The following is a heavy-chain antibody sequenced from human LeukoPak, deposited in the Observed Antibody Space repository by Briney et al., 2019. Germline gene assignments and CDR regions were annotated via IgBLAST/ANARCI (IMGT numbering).Heavy chain of an antibody. CDR2: IRYDGSYQ. Sequence: PGGSLRLSCAASGFTFSTYDMHWVRQAPGKGLEWLAFIRYDGSYQYYADSVNGRFTISRDNSKNTLYLQMNSLRAEDTAVYYCARASGYYYNDAFDIWGQGTMVTVSS. V-gene: IGHV3-30*02. J-gene: IGHJ3*02. CDR3: ARASGYYYNDAFDI. D-gene: IGHD3-22*01. CDR1: GFTFSTYD.